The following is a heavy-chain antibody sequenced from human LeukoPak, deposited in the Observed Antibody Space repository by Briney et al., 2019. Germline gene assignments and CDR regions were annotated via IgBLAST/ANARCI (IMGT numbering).Heavy chain of an antibody. CDR1: GGSISSSSYY. V-gene: IGHV4-39*07. CDR3: ARDRYYYDSSGYFSYFDY. D-gene: IGHD3-22*01. CDR2: IYYSGST. Sequence: SETLSLTCTVSGGSISSSSYYWGWLRQPPGTGLEWIGSIYYSGSTYYNPSLESRVTISVDTSKNQFSLKLSSVTAADTAVYYCARDRYYYDSSGYFSYFDYWGQGTLVTVSS. J-gene: IGHJ4*02.